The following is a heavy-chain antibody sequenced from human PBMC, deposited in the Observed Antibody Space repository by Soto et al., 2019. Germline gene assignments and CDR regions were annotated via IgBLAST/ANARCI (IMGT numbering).Heavy chain of an antibody. CDR1: GYTFTGYY. CDR3: ARPDCSSNSCPPHFDY. V-gene: IGHV1-2*02. Sequence: GASVKVSCKASGYTFTGYYMHWVRQAPGQGLEWMGWINPNSGDTSYAQKFQGRVTLTRDTSISTAYMELSGLRSDDTAVYYCARPDCSSNSCPPHFDYWGQGALVTVSS. J-gene: IGHJ4*02. D-gene: IGHD2-2*01. CDR2: INPNSGDT.